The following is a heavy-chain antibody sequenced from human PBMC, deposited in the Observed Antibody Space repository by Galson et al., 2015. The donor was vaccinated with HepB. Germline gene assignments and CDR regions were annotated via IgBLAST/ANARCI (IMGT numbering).Heavy chain of an antibody. CDR3: ARVNHQGSGKYGYGMDV. D-gene: IGHD3-10*01. CDR1: GFTFSSYS. Sequence: SLRLSCAASGFTFSSYSMNWVRQAPGKGLEWVSSISSSSNYIYYADSLKGRFTISRDNAKNSLYLQMNSLRVEDTAVYYCARVNHQGSGKYGYGMDVWGQGTTVTVSS. V-gene: IGHV3-21*01. J-gene: IGHJ6*02. CDR2: ISSSSNYI.